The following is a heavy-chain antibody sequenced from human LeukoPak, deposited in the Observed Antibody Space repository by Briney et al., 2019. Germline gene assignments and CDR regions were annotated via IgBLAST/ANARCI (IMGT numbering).Heavy chain of an antibody. CDR2: ISSSSSAI. CDR3: AKDSMYSSSWYGYFQY. CDR1: GFTFSSYS. D-gene: IGHD6-13*01. J-gene: IGHJ1*01. V-gene: IGHV3-48*01. Sequence: GGSLRLSCVASGFTFSSYSMNWVRQAPGKGLEWVSDISSSSSAIYYVDSVKGRFTISRDNSKNTLYLQMNSLRAEDTAVYYCAKDSMYSSSWYGYFQYWGQGTLVTVSS.